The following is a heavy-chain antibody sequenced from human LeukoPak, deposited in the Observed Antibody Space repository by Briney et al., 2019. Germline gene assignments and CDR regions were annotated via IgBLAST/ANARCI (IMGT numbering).Heavy chain of an antibody. D-gene: IGHD3-16*01. CDR2: ISATGNTK. J-gene: IGHJ4*02. CDR3: ARDRAFGVDFDY. Sequence: PGGSLRLSCEASGFTFADYEMSWFRQAPGKGPEGILYISATGNTKYYADSVRGRFSISRDNAKSSLYQQMSTLRVEDTAIYYCARDRAFGVDFDYWGQGTLVTVSS. CDR1: GFTFADYE. V-gene: IGHV3-11*01.